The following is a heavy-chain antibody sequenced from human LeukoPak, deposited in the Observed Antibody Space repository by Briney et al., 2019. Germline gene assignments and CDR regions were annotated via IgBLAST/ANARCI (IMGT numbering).Heavy chain of an antibody. CDR1: GGSYSGYY. V-gene: IGHV4-34*01. J-gene: IGHJ4*02. D-gene: IGHD4-23*01. CDR2: INHSGST. Sequence: SETLSLTCAVYGGSYSGYYWSWIRQLPGKGLEWIGEINHSGSTNYNPSLTSRVTISVDTSKNQFSLKLSSVTAADTAVYYCARGPSSTVVTYFDYWGQGTLVTVSS. CDR3: ARGPSSTVVTYFDY.